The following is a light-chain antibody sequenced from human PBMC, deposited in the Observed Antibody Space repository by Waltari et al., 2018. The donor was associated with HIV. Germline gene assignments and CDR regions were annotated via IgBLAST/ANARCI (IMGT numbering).Light chain of an antibody. V-gene: IGKV1-9*01. Sequence: DIQLTQSPSFLSASVGARVTITCRASQGISSYLAWYQQKPGKAPNLLIYAASTLQYGVPSRFSGSGSGTEFTLTISSLQPEDFATYYCQQLNSYPLTFGGGTKVEIK. CDR2: AAS. J-gene: IGKJ4*01. CDR1: QGISSY. CDR3: QQLNSYPLT.